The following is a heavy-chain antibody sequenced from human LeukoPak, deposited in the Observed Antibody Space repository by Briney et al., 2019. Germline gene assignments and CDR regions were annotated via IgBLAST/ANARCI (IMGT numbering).Heavy chain of an antibody. CDR1: GFTFSTYN. CDR3: ARSTFLSDAFDI. Sequence: GGSLRLSCAASGFTFSTYNMNWVRQAPGKGLEWVSYISSSSSSIYYADSVKGRFTISRDNSKNTLYLQMNSLRAEDTAVYYCARSTFLSDAFDIWGQGTMVTVSS. V-gene: IGHV3-48*01. J-gene: IGHJ3*02. CDR2: ISSSSSSI.